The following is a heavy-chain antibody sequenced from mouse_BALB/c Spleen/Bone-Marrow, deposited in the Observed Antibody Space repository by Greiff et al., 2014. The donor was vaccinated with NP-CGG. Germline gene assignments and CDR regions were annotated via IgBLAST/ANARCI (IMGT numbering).Heavy chain of an antibody. V-gene: IGHV5-6-3*01. CDR1: GFTFSSYG. CDR3: ARVWYFDY. Sequence: EVNLVESGGGLVQPGGSLKLSCAASGFTFSSYGMSWVRQTPDKRLELVATINSKGGSTYYPDSVKGRFTISRDNAKNTLYLQMSSLKSEDTAMYYCARVWYFDYWGQGTSLTVSS. CDR2: INSKGGST. J-gene: IGHJ2*03.